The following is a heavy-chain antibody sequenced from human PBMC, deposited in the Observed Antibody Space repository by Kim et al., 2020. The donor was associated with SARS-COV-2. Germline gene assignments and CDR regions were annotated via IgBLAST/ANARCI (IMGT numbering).Heavy chain of an antibody. V-gene: IGHV3-9*01. J-gene: IGHJ4*02. Sequence: YADSVKGRFTISRDNAKNSLYLKMNSLRAEDTALYYCAKDSTGSSNYFDYWGQGTLVTVSS. CDR3: AKDSTGSSNYFDY. D-gene: IGHD6-19*01.